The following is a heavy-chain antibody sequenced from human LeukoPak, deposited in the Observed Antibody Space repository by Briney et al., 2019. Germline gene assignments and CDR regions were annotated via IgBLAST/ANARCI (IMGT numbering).Heavy chain of an antibody. D-gene: IGHD3-16*01. V-gene: IGHV3-30*03. CDR1: GFTFSGYG. CDR2: ISYDGVNK. J-gene: IGHJ6*02. Sequence: GGSLRLSCAASGFTFSGYGMHWVRQAPGKGLEWVAVISYDGVNKYYADSVKGRFTISRDNSRNTLYLRVSSLRGDDTAVYFCARGGWGAYEYDYYHALDVWGQGTMVTVSS. CDR3: ARGGWGAYEYDYYHALDV.